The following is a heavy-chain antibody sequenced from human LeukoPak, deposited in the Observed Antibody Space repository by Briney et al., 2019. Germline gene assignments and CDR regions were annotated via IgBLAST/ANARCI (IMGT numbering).Heavy chain of an antibody. Sequence: SETLSLTCVVSGGSFSGYLWSWIRQPPGKGLEWIGEINYNGESTNYNPSLKSRFTISVDRSKNEFSLRLSSVTAADTAVYYCTRSGLTGMRKYARPDYYYYGMDVWGQGTAVTVSS. CDR1: GGSFSGYL. J-gene: IGHJ6*02. V-gene: IGHV4-34*01. CDR2: INYNGEST. D-gene: IGHD1-14*01. CDR3: TRSGLTGMRKYARPDYYYYGMDV.